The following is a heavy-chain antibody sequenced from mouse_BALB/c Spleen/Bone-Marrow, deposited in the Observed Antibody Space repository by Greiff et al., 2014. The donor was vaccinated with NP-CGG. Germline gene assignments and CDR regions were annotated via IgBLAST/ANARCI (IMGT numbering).Heavy chain of an antibody. J-gene: IGHJ2*01. V-gene: IGHV1-69*02. CDR1: GYTFTRYW. Sequence: QVQLQQSGAELVKPGAPVKLSCKASGYTFTRYWMKWVKQRPGRGLEWIGRIDPSDSETHYNQKFKDKATLTVDKSSSTAYIQLSSLTSEDSAVYYCARDGNYYFDYWGQGTTLTVSS. D-gene: IGHD2-1*01. CDR3: ARDGNYYFDY. CDR2: IDPSDSET.